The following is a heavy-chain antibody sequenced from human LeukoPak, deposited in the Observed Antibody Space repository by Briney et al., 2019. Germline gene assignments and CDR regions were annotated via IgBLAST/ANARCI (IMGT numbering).Heavy chain of an antibody. V-gene: IGHV3-74*01. J-gene: IGHJ6*03. CDR2: INSDGSST. Sequence: GGSLRLSCAASGFTFSSYWMHWVRQAPGKGLVWVSRINSDGSSTSYADSVKGRFTISRDNAKNTLYLQMNSLRAEDTAVYYCAKGQYMLLSYYYYYMDVWGKGTTVTVSS. D-gene: IGHD2-8*01. CDR3: AKGQYMLLSYYYYYMDV. CDR1: GFTFSSYW.